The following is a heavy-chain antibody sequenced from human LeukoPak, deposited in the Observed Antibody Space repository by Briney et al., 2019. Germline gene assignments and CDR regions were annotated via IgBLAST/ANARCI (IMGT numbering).Heavy chain of an antibody. J-gene: IGHJ4*02. Sequence: PSETLSLTCTVSGDSIRNYYWNWIRQPAGKGLEWIGPMWPGGISNYNPSLKNRVTMSVDTSKNQISLRVTSVTAADTAMYYCAREAGSWYSDTSYFFDSWGQGSLATVSS. CDR2: MWPGGIS. D-gene: IGHD6-13*01. CDR1: GDSIRNYY. CDR3: AREAGSWYSDTSYFFDS. V-gene: IGHV4-4*07.